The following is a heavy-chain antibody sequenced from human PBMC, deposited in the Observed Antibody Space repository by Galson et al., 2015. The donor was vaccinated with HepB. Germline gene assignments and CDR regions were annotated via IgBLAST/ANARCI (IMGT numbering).Heavy chain of an antibody. V-gene: IGHV6-1*01. CDR2: TSYRSKWYY. CDR3: AYGFDV. Sequence: CAISGDRVSANSAAWNWIRQSPSRGFEWLGRTSYRSKWYYDYAESVKGRININPDTSRNQFSLQLNSVTPEDTAVYYCAYGFDVWGPGTTVTVSS. CDR1: GDRVSANSAA. J-gene: IGHJ6*02.